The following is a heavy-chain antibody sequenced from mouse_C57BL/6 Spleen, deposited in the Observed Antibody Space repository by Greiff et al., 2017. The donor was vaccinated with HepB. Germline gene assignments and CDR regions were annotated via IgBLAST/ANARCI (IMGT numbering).Heavy chain of an antibody. CDR3: ARGHYGNYGYFDY. V-gene: IGHV1-42*01. CDR1: GYSFTGYY. CDR2: INPSTGGT. Sequence: VQLQQSGPELVKPGASVKISCKASGYSFTGYYMNWVKQSPEKSLEWIGEINPSTGGTTYNQKFKAKATLTVDKSSSTAYMQLKSLTSEDSAVYYCARGHYGNYGYFDYWGQGTTLTVSS. D-gene: IGHD2-1*01. J-gene: IGHJ2*01.